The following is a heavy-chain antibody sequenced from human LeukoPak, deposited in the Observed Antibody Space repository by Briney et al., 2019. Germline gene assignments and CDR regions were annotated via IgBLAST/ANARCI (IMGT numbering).Heavy chain of an antibody. CDR1: GGTFSSYA. CDR3: ARLRGYSGYDQSMDV. J-gene: IGHJ6*04. CDR2: IIPIFGTA. Sequence: GASVKVSCKASGGTFSSYAISWVRQAPGQGLEWMGGIIPIFGTANYAQKFQGRVTITADESTSTAYMELSSLRSEDTAVYYCARLRGYSGYDQSMDVWGKGTTVTISS. V-gene: IGHV1-69*13. D-gene: IGHD5-12*01.